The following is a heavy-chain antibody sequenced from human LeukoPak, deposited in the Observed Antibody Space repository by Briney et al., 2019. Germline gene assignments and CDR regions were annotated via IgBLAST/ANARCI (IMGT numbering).Heavy chain of an antibody. V-gene: IGHV3-7*01. CDR1: GFIFSNFW. CDR3: ARGERTITIFGVAPGGFDP. CDR2: INRDGSEK. D-gene: IGHD3-3*01. J-gene: IGHJ5*02. Sequence: GGSLRLSCTGSGFIFSNFWMGWARQGPGKGLQWVASINRDGSEKHPVDSVKGRFTISRDNAKNSVYLQMNGLTVEDTAVYYCARGERTITIFGVAPGGFDPWGQGTLVTVSS.